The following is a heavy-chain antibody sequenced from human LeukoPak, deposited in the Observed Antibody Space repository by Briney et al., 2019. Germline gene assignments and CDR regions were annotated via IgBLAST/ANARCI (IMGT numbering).Heavy chain of an antibody. CDR3: ASLALQPQAHFDY. J-gene: IGHJ4*02. CDR1: GYTFTGYY. D-gene: IGHD4-11*01. CDR2: INPNSGGT. V-gene: IGHV1-2*02. Sequence: GASVKVSCKASGYTFTGYYMHWVRQAPAQGLEWMGWINPNSGGTNYAQKFQGRVTMTRDTSISTAYMELRRLRSDDTAVYYCASLALQPQAHFDYWGQGTLVTVSS.